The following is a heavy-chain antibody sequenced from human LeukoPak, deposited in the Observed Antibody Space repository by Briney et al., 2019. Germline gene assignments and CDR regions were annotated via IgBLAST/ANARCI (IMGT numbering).Heavy chain of an antibody. CDR1: GGTFSSYA. D-gene: IGHD3-22*01. CDR2: IIPIFGTA. Sequence: SVKVSCKASGGTFSSYAISWVRQAPGQGLEWMGGIIPIFGTANYAQRFHGRVTITADESTSTAYMELSSLRSEDTAVYYCARDFPFYYDSSVSPTPNVFDIWGKGKMVTVS. J-gene: IGHJ3*02. CDR3: ARDFPFYYDSSVSPTPNVFDI. V-gene: IGHV1-69*13.